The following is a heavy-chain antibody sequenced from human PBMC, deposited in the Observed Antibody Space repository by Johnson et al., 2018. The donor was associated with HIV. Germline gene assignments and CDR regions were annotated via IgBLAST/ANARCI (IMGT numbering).Heavy chain of an antibody. V-gene: IGHV3-30*04. CDR2: TRYDGSNK. Sequence: QVQLVESGGGVVQPGRSLRLSCAASGFTFSSYAMHWVRQAPDMGLEWVAFTRYDGSNKYYEDSVKGRFTISRDNSKNTLYLQMNSLRAEDTAVYYCARDRGGGTEAGAFDIWGQGTMVTVSS. D-gene: IGHD2-15*01. CDR1: GFTFSSYA. J-gene: IGHJ3*02. CDR3: ARDRGGGTEAGAFDI.